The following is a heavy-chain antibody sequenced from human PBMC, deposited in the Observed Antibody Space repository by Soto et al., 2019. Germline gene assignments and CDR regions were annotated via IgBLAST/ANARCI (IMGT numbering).Heavy chain of an antibody. CDR2: INHRGST. D-gene: IGHD3-3*01. J-gene: IGHJ4*02. CDR1: GGSFTGYY. CDR3: ATSYFDFWSGYYRGYYFDY. V-gene: IGHV4-34*01. Sequence: QVHLQQWGAGLLKPSETLSLTCAVYGGSFTGYYWSWIRQPPGKGLEWMGEINHRGSTNYNPSLRSRVTISVDTSKNQFSLKLNSVTAADTAVYYCATSYFDFWSGYYRGYYFDYWGQGTLVTVFS.